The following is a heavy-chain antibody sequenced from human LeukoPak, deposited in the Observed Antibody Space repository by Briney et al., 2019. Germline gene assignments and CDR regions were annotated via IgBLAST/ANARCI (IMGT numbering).Heavy chain of an antibody. D-gene: IGHD4-23*01. CDR2: IYYSGST. CDR3: ARHHYVGGNSRAYFDY. CDR1: GGSVSSYY. Sequence: PSETLSLTCTVSGGSVSSYYWSWIRQPPGKGLEWIGYIYYSGSTNYNPSLRSRVTISVDTSKNQFSLKLSSVTAADTAVYYCARHHYVGGNSRAYFDYWAREPWSPSPQ. V-gene: IGHV4-59*08. J-gene: IGHJ4*02.